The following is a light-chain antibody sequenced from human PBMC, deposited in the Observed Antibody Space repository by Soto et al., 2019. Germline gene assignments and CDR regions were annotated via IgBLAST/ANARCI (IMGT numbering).Light chain of an antibody. V-gene: IGLV2-14*03. CDR1: SSDVGGYIY. J-gene: IGLJ1*01. CDR2: DVS. Sequence: QSARTQPASVSGSPGQSITISCTGTSSDVGGYIYVSWYQQHPGKAPKLIIFDVSNRPSGVSNRFSGSKSGNTASLTISGLQTEDEADYYCSSFTSSVGYYVFGTGTKLTVL. CDR3: SSFTSSVGYYV.